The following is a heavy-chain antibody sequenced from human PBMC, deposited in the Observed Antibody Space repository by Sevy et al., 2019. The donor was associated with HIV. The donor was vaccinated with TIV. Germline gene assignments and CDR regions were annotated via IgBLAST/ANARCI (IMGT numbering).Heavy chain of an antibody. Sequence: ASVKVSCKASGYTFTGYYMHWVRQAPGQGLEWMGRINPNSGGTNYAQTFQGRVTMTRDTSINTAYMELSRLRSDDTAVYYCARVSYCGGDCYLTHYFDYWGQGTLVTVSS. CDR3: ARVSYCGGDCYLTHYFDY. J-gene: IGHJ4*02. CDR1: GYTFTGYY. D-gene: IGHD2-21*01. CDR2: INPNSGGT. V-gene: IGHV1-2*06.